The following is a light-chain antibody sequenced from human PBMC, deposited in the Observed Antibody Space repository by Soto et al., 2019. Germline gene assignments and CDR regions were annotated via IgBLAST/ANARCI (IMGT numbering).Light chain of an antibody. CDR2: DVT. J-gene: IGLJ1*01. V-gene: IGLV2-14*01. CDR3: ISYTSSDTYV. Sequence: QSALTQPASVSGSPGQSITISCTGTSTDVGGYNYVSWYQQHPGKAPKLMIYDVTSRPSGVSNRFSGSKSGNTASLIISGLQAEDEADYYCISYTSSDTYVFGPGTKVTVL. CDR1: STDVGGYNY.